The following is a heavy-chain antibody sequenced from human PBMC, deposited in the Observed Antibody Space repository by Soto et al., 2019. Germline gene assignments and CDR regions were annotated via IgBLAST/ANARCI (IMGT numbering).Heavy chain of an antibody. CDR3: ARGAPSMVGYYYYYGMDV. D-gene: IGHD3-10*01. J-gene: IGHJ6*02. CDR2: INPNSGGT. Sequence: ASVKVSCKASGYTFTGYYMHWVRQAPGQGLEWMGWINPNSGGTNYAQKFQGRVTMTRDTSISTAYMELSRLRSDDTAVYYGARGAPSMVGYYYYYGMDVWGQGTTGTVS. CDR1: GYTFTGYY. V-gene: IGHV1-2*02.